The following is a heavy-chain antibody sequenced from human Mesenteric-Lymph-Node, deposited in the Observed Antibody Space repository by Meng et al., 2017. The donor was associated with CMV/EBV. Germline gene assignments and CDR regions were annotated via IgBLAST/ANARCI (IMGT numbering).Heavy chain of an antibody. CDR1: GFTFGDYA. V-gene: IGHV3-49*04. Sequence: GESLKISCTAPGFTFGDYAMSWVRQAPGKGLEWVGFIRSKAYGGTTEYAASVKGRFTISRDDSKSIAYLQMNSLKTEDTAVYYCTRVPAAKGYYYYGMDVWGQGTTVTVSS. CDR3: TRVPAAKGYYYYGMDV. D-gene: IGHD2-2*01. CDR2: IRSKAYGGTT. J-gene: IGHJ6*02.